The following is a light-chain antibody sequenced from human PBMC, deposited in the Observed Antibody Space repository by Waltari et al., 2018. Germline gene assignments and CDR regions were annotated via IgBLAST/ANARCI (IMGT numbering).Light chain of an antibody. V-gene: IGLV2-14*01. CDR3: SSYTSGSLGV. CDR1: SSKVGGYNY. J-gene: IGLJ3*02. CDR2: EVS. Sequence: QAALTQPASLSGSPGQSITISCTGTSSKVGGYNYVSWYQQHPGKAPKLMISEVSNRPSGVSNRFSGSKSGNTASLTISGLQAEDEADYYCSSYTSGSLGVFGGGTKLTVL.